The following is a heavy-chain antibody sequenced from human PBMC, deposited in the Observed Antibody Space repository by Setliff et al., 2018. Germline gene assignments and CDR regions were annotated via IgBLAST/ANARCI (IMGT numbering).Heavy chain of an antibody. Sequence: GSLRLSCAASVFTFSDYYMTWIRQPPGKGLEWIGTVYDSGTTYYNPSLKSRVTIFVDTSKNQFSLNLNSVTATDTAVYYCARGRLLYVGDSHYFDSWGQGTLVTVSS. D-gene: IGHD4-17*01. CDR1: VFTFSDYY. V-gene: IGHV4-38-2*01. CDR3: ARGRLLYVGDSHYFDS. CDR2: VYDSGTT. J-gene: IGHJ4*02.